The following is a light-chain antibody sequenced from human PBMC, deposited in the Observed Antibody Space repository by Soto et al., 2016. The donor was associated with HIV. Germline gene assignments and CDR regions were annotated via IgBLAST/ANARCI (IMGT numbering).Light chain of an antibody. J-gene: IGLJ1*01. Sequence: SYELTQPSSVSVAPGKTATITCGGYNIASKGVHWYQQKPDQAPVLVVYDDNERPSGIPERFSGSNSGNTATLTISRVEAGDEADYYCQVWDSTTDLVFGTGTKVTVL. CDR3: QVWDSTTDLV. V-gene: IGLV3-21*03. CDR2: DDN. CDR1: NIASKG.